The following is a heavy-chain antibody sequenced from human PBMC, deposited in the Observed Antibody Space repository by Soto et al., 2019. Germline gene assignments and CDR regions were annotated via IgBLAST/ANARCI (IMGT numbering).Heavy chain of an antibody. CDR2: IYPGDSDT. J-gene: IGHJ3*02. CDR3: ASPIGTIAARPYDAFDI. V-gene: IGHV5-51*01. D-gene: IGHD6-6*01. Sequence: GESLKISCKGSGYSFTSYWIGWVRQMPGKGLEWMGIIYPGDSDTRYSPSFQGQVTISADKSISTAYLQWSSLKASDTAMYYCASPIGTIAARPYDAFDIWGQGTMVTVSS. CDR1: GYSFTSYW.